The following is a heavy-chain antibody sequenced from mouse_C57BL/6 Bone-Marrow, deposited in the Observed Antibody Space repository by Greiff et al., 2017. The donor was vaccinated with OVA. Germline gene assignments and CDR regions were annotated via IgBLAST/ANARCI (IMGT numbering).Heavy chain of an antibody. CDR1: GFTFSDYG. J-gene: IGHJ3*01. Sequence: EVKLVESGGGLVKPGGSLKLSCAASGFTFSDYGMHWVRQAPEKGLEWVAYISSGRSTIYYADTVKGRFTISRDNAKNTLFLQMTSLRSEDTAMYYCAKFAYWGQGTLVTVSA. CDR3: AKFAY. CDR2: ISSGRSTI. V-gene: IGHV5-17*01.